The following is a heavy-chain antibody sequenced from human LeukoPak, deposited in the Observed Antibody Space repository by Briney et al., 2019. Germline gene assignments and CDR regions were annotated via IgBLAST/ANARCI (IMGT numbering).Heavy chain of an antibody. CDR2: INGDGTNT. Sequence: GGSLRLSCAASGFTFSNYWMHWVRQAPGKGLVWVSLINGDGTNTNYADSVKGRFTISRDNSKNTLFLQMNSLRAEDTAVYYCAKDARRTSGWYFFDYWGQGTLVTVSS. CDR1: GFTFSNYW. V-gene: IGHV3-74*01. D-gene: IGHD6-19*01. J-gene: IGHJ4*02. CDR3: AKDARRTSGWYFFDY.